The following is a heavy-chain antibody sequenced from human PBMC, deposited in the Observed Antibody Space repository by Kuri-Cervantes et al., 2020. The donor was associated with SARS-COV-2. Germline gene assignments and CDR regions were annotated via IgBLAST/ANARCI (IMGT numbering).Heavy chain of an antibody. CDR3: ARDGRAWELRGPFDY. V-gene: IGHV1-18*01. Sequence: ASVKVSCKASGYTFTSYGISWVRQAPGQGLEWMGWISAYNGNTNYAQKLQDRVTMTTDTSTSTAYMELRSLRSDDTAVYYCARDGRAWELRGPFDYWGQGTLVTVSS. D-gene: IGHD1-26*01. J-gene: IGHJ4*02. CDR1: GYTFTSYG. CDR2: ISAYNGNT.